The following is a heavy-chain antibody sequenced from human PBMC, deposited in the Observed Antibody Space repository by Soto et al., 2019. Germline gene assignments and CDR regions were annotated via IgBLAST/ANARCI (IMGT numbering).Heavy chain of an antibody. CDR1: GFSLSTSGVG. CDR3: AHLAALGQFFGY. D-gene: IGHD6-6*01. Sequence: QITLKESGPPLVKPTQTLTLTCTFSGFSLSTSGVGVGWIRQPPGKALEWLALIYWDDDKRYSPSLKSRLTITKDTSKNQVVLTMTIMDPVDTATYSCAHLAALGQFFGYWGQGTLVTVSS. J-gene: IGHJ4*02. V-gene: IGHV2-5*02. CDR2: IYWDDDK.